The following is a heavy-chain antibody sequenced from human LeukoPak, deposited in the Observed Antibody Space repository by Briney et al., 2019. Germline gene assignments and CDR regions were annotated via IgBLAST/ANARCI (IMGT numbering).Heavy chain of an antibody. Sequence: SETLSLTCAVSGGSISSGGYSWSWIRQPPGKGLEWIGYIYHSGSTYYNPSLKSRVTISVDRSKNQFSLKLSSVTAADTAVYYCARGVGYYDSSGYSPYWYFDLWGRGTLVTVSS. V-gene: IGHV4-30-2*01. CDR1: GGSISSGGYS. D-gene: IGHD3-22*01. J-gene: IGHJ2*01. CDR3: ARGVGYYDSSGYSPYWYFDL. CDR2: IYHSGST.